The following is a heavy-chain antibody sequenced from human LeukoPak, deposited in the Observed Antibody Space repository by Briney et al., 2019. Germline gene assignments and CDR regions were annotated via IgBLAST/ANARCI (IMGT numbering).Heavy chain of an antibody. CDR1: GYSFTGYY. D-gene: IGHD6-19*01. V-gene: IGHV1-2*02. J-gene: IGHJ4*02. CDR3: ARDLKGDQWLPDY. Sequence: ASVKVPCKASGYSFTGYYIHWVRQAPGQGLEWMGWINPNSGGTNYAQKFQGRVTMTRDTSISTAYMELSRLRSDDTAVYYCARDLKGDQWLPDYWGQGTLVTVSS. CDR2: INPNSGGT.